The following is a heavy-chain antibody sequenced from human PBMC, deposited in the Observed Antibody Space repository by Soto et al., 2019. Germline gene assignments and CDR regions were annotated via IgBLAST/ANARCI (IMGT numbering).Heavy chain of an antibody. CDR2: IYTSGST. CDR1: GGSISSYY. D-gene: IGHD5-12*01. V-gene: IGHV4-4*07. CDR3: ARSVSGYDYNPLDY. J-gene: IGHJ4*02. Sequence: QVQLQESGPGLVKPSETLSLTCTVSGGSISSYYWSWIRPPAGKGLEWIGRIYTSGSTNYNPSLKSRVTMSVDTSKNQFSLKLSSVTAADTEVYYCARSVSGYDYNPLDYWGQGTLVTVSS.